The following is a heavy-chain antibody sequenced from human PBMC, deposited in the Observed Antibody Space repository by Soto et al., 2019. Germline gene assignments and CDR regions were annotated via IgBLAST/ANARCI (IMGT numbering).Heavy chain of an antibody. CDR1: GYSFTSYL. J-gene: IGHJ6*02. CDR3: ERTTQDIYVVGQGPHDRLHI. CDR2: IDPSDSYT. Sequence: GESLQISCKGSGYSFTSYLISWVRQMPVKGLEWMGRIDPSDSYTNYSPSFQGHVTISADKSISTAYLQWNSLEASDTAMYYCERTTQDIYVVGQGPHDRLHICGQGTTGIVS. D-gene: IGHD3-22*01. V-gene: IGHV5-10-1*01.